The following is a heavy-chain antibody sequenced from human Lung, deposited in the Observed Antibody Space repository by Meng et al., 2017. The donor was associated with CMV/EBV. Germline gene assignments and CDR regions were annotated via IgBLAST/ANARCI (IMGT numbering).Heavy chain of an antibody. D-gene: IGHD2-21*01. J-gene: IGHJ6*02. CDR2: ISSSGTYI. CDR3: ARDVSPRSSAYFAIYYFYALDF. V-gene: IGHV3-21*01. CDR1: GFTFSSYS. Sequence: LTXAASGFTFSSYSMNWVRQAPGKGLEWVSSISSSGTYIYYADSVKGRFTISRDNAQNSLYLQMNSLRAEDTAVYDCARDVSPRSSAYFAIYYFYALDFWGQGTXVTVSS.